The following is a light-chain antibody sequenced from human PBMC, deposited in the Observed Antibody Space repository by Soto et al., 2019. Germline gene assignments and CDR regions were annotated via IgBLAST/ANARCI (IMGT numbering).Light chain of an antibody. CDR3: QQYGSSRALT. V-gene: IGKV3-20*01. CDR1: QSVSSSY. J-gene: IGKJ4*01. CDR2: GAS. Sequence: NVLTQSPVTPSLSPGEKAPPSCRASQSVSSSYLAWYQQKTGQAPRLLIYGASSGATGIPDRFSGSGSGTDFTLTISRLEPEDFAVYYCQQYGSSRALTFGGGTKVDIK.